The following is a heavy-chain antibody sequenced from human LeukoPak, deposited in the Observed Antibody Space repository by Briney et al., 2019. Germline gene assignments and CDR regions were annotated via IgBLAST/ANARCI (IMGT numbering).Heavy chain of an antibody. CDR3: ARGMHQGWVHWFDS. D-gene: IGHD1-26*01. CDR1: GGSISSYY. J-gene: IGHJ5*01. CDR2: IYYSGNT. V-gene: IGHV4-59*01. Sequence: SETLSLTCTVSGGSISSYYWNWIRQPPGKGLEWIGYIYYSGNTKYNPSPESRVTISVGTSKNRYALKLRCVTAADTAVYCCARGMHQGWVHWFDSWGQGTLVTVSS.